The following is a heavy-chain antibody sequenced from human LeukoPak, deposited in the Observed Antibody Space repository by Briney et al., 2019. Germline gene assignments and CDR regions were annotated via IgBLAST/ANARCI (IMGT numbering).Heavy chain of an antibody. CDR2: IYYSGST. CDR1: GGSISSSSYY. CDR3: ARRRRPSSSSAYFDY. Sequence: SETLSLTCTVSGGSISSSSYYWGRIRQPPGKGLEWIGSIYYSGSTYYNPSLKSRVTISVDTAKNQFSLKLSSVTAADTAVYYCARRRRPSSSSAYFDYWGQGTLVTVSS. V-gene: IGHV4-39*01. J-gene: IGHJ4*02. D-gene: IGHD6-6*01.